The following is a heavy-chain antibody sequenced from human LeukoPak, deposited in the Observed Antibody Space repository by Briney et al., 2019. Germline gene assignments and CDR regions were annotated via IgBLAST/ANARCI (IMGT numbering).Heavy chain of an antibody. Sequence: PSETLSLTCTVSGGSISSYYWSWIRQPPGKGLEWIGYIYYSGSTNYNPSLKSRVTISVDTSKNQFSLKLSSVTAADTAVYYCARRALITKGFDYWGQGTLVTVSS. V-gene: IGHV4-59*01. CDR1: GGSISSYY. J-gene: IGHJ4*02. CDR2: IYYSGST. D-gene: IGHD3-10*01. CDR3: ARRALITKGFDY.